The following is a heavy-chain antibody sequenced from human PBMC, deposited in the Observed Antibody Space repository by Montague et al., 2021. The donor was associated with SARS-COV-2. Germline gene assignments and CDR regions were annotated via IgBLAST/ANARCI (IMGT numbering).Heavy chain of an antibody. CDR2: TYYRSKWYN. CDR3: ARIPVGSKYYFDF. Sequence: CAISGDSVSSNIATWNWIRQSQSRGLEWLGRTYYRSKWYNDYAESVKSRITIDPDTSKHQFSLHLNSVTPEDTAVCYCARIPVGSKYYFDFWGQGTLVTVSS. CDR1: GDSVSSNIAT. V-gene: IGHV6-1*01. D-gene: IGHD2-2*01. J-gene: IGHJ4*02.